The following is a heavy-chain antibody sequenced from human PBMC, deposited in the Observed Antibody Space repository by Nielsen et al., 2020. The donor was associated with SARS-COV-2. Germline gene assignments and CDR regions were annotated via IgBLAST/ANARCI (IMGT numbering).Heavy chain of an antibody. J-gene: IGHJ4*02. CDR3: ARRSSGGYSRRFFDY. Sequence: SETLSLTCTVSGYSITIGYYWGWIRQAPGKGLEWIGSISHRGSTYYNPSLESRVTISRDTSKNQFSLNLNSVTAADTAVYYCARRSSGGYSRRFFDYWGQGNLVTVSS. V-gene: IGHV4-38-2*02. D-gene: IGHD3-22*01. CDR1: GYSITIGYY. CDR2: ISHRGST.